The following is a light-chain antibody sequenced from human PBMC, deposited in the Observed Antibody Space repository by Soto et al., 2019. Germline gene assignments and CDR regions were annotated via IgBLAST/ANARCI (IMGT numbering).Light chain of an antibody. CDR2: DAS. Sequence: EIVVTESPSTRSVSPGGRATLSCRASQSIFDTLAWYQQKPCHAPRLLIYDASSRATGIPARFSGSGSDTDLTLSILSAEPDATAVYHCQQPTHWITFGQGTRLEIK. CDR1: QSIFDT. CDR3: QQPTHWIT. J-gene: IGKJ5*01. V-gene: IGKV3-11*01.